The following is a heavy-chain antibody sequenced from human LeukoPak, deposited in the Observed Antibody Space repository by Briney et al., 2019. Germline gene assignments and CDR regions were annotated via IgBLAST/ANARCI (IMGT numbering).Heavy chain of an antibody. J-gene: IGHJ4*02. CDR2: IYTSGST. Sequence: SETLSLTCTVSGGSISSYYWSWIRQPAGKGLEWIGRIYTSGSTNYNPSLKSRVTMSVDTSKNQFSLKLSSVTAADTAVYYCARDNYDFWSGYYTALDYWGQGTLVTVSS. CDR1: GGSISSYY. D-gene: IGHD3-3*01. CDR3: ARDNYDFWSGYYTALDY. V-gene: IGHV4-4*07.